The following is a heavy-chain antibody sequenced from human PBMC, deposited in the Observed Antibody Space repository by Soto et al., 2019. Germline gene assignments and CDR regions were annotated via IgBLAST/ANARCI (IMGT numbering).Heavy chain of an antibody. D-gene: IGHD1-26*01. CDR3: ARVGWELLLDYFDY. V-gene: IGHV3-48*01. J-gene: IGHJ4*02. Sequence: SVKGRFTISRDNAKNSVYLQMNRLRAEDTAVYYCARVGWELLLDYFDYWGQGTLVTVSS.